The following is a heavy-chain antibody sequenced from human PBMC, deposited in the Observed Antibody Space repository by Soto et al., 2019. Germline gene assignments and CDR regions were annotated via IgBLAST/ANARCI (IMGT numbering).Heavy chain of an antibody. D-gene: IGHD4-17*01. J-gene: IGHJ3*02. V-gene: IGHV4-4*02. CDR1: GGSISSSNW. CDR2: IYYSGRT. CDR3: ARFMTMVTNLAFDI. Sequence: PSETLSLTCAVSGGSISSSNWWSWVRQSPGKGLEWIGEIYYSGRTNYNPSLKSRVTISVDKSKNQFSLKLSSVTAADTAVYYCARFMTMVTNLAFDIWGQGTMVTVSS.